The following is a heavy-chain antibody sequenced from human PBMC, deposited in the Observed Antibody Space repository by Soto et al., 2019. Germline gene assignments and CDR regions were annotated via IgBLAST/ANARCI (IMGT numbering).Heavy chain of an antibody. J-gene: IGHJ6*02. CDR3: ARDSIVAAGTNYYYGMDV. D-gene: IGHD6-13*01. V-gene: IGHV1-69*01. CDR2: IIPIFGTA. CDR1: GGTFSSYA. Sequence: QVQLVQSGAEVKKPGSSVKVSCKASGGTFSSYAISWVRQAPGQGLEWMGGIIPIFGTANYAQKFQGRVTIPADESTSTAYMELRSLRSEDTAVYYCARDSIVAAGTNYYYGMDVWGQGTTVTVSS.